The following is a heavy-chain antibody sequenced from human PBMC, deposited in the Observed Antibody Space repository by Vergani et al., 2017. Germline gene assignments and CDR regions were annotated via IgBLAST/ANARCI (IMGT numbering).Heavy chain of an antibody. CDR3: AREEVTSLGWSRNYYYYGMDV. CDR1: GFTVSSNY. V-gene: IGHV3-66*01. CDR2: IYSGGST. D-gene: IGHD6-19*01. Sequence: EVQLVESGGGLVQPGGSLRLSCAASGFTVSSNYMSWVRQAPGKGLEWVSVIYSGGSTYYADSVKGRFTISRDNSKNTLYLQMNSLRAEDTAVYYCAREEVTSLGWSRNYYYYGMDVWGQGTTVTVSS. J-gene: IGHJ6*02.